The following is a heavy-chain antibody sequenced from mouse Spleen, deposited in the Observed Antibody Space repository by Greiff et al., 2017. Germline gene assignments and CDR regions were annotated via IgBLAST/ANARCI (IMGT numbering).Heavy chain of an antibody. CDR2: INPNNDIT. Sequence: VQLQQSGPELVKPGASVKMSCKASGYTFTDYNMHWVKQSHGKSLEWIGYINPNNDITTYNQKFKAKATLTVNKSSSTAYMELRSLTSEDSAVYYCARSNYYAMDYWGQGTSVTVSS. V-gene: IGHV1-22*01. CDR1: GYTFTDYN. CDR3: ARSNYYAMDY. D-gene: IGHD2-5*01. J-gene: IGHJ4*01.